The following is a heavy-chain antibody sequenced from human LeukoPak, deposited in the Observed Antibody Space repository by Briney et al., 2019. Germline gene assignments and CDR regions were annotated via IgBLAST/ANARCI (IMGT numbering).Heavy chain of an antibody. D-gene: IGHD6-19*01. CDR3: TRDPPSSGWSFDY. CDR1: GFTFSSYA. CDR2: VKKDASEK. Sequence: GGSLRLSCAASGFTFSSYAMSWVRQAPGKGLEWVASVKKDASEKYYVDSVKGRFTISRDNAKNSLYLQMNSLRVEDTAVYYCTRDPPSSGWSFDYWGQGTLVTVSS. V-gene: IGHV3-7*01. J-gene: IGHJ4*02.